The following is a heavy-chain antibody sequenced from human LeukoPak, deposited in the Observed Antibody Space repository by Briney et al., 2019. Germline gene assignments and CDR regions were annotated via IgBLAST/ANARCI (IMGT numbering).Heavy chain of an antibody. D-gene: IGHD3-10*01. CDR1: GFTFSSYG. V-gene: IGHV3-23*01. Sequence: GGSPRLSCAASGFTFSSYGMSWVRQAPGKGLEWVSAISGSGGSTYYADSVKGRFTISRDNAKNSLYLQMNSLRAEDTAVYYCARDITMVRGAEFDYWGQGTLVTVSS. CDR2: ISGSGGST. CDR3: ARDITMVRGAEFDY. J-gene: IGHJ4*02.